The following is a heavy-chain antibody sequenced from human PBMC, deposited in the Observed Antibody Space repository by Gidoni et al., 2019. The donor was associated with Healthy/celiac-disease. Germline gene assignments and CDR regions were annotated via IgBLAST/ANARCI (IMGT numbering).Heavy chain of an antibody. Sequence: EVQLVESGGGLVKPGGSLSLSCAASGFTFSSYSMNWVRQAPGKGLEWVSSISSSSSYIYYADSVKGRFTISRDNAKNSLYLQMNSLRAEDTAVYYCARVAIVVVPAANGSYYYYYMDVWGKGTTVTVSS. J-gene: IGHJ6*03. D-gene: IGHD2-2*01. CDR3: ARVAIVVVPAANGSYYYYYMDV. CDR2: ISSSSSYI. CDR1: GFTFSSYS. V-gene: IGHV3-21*01.